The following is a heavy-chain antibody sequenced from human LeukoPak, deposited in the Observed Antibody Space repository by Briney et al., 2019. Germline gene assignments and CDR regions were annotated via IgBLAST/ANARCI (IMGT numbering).Heavy chain of an antibody. Sequence: GGSLRLSCAASGFTFSSYAMSWVRQAPGKGLEWVSAISGSGGSTYYADSVKGRFTISRDNSKNTLYLQMNSLRAEDTAVYYCAKDRYYDILTGLWSRFDPWGQGTLVTVSS. D-gene: IGHD3-9*01. CDR3: AKDRYYDILTGLWSRFDP. CDR2: ISGSGGST. J-gene: IGHJ5*02. V-gene: IGHV3-23*01. CDR1: GFTFSSYA.